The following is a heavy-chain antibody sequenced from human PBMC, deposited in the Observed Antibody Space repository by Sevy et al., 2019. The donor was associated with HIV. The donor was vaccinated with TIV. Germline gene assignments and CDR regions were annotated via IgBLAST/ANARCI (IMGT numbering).Heavy chain of an antibody. D-gene: IGHD3-10*01. CDR2: ISYDGSNK. CDR1: GFTFSSYA. Sequence: GGSLRLSCAASGFTFSSYAMHWVRQAPGKGLEWVAVISYDGSNKYYADSVKGRFTISRDNSKNTLYLQMNSLRAEDTAVYYCARVDLGYYYGSGSHPWGQGTLVTVSS. J-gene: IGHJ5*02. CDR3: ARVDLGYYYGSGSHP. V-gene: IGHV3-30*04.